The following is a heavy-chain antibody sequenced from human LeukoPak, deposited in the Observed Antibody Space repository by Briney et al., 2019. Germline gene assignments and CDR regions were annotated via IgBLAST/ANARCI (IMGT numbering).Heavy chain of an antibody. D-gene: IGHD1-1*01. CDR3: AKDPSHPTVY. CDR2: IRFDGSNK. CDR1: GFTFSGYG. V-gene: IGHV3-30*02. J-gene: IGHJ4*02. Sequence: GGSLRLSCVASGFTFSGYGMHWVRQAAGKGLEWVAQIRFDGSNKYYTDSVKGRFTISRDDSKNTLFLQMNSLRVEDTAVYYCAKDPSHPTVYWGQGTLVTVSS.